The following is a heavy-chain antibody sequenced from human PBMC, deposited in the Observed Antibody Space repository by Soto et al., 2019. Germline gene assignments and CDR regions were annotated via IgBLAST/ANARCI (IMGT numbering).Heavy chain of an antibody. J-gene: IGHJ3*02. CDR1: VDSVSSNSAA. D-gene: IGHD2-2*01. CDR3: ARDVVVVAAEIHRGDAFDN. V-gene: IGHV6-1*01. Sequence: SQTLSLTCVISVDSVSSNSAAWDWISQSPSRGLEWLGRTYYRSKLYNDYAVSVKSRITINPDTSKNQFSLQLNSVTPEDTAVYYCARDVVVVAAEIHRGDAFDNWGQGTLVTVSS. CDR2: TYYRSKLYN.